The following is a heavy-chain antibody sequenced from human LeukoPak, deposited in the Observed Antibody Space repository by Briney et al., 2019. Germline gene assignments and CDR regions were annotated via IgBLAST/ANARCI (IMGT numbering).Heavy chain of an antibody. CDR3: ARAQYSGSYPYYFDY. J-gene: IGHJ4*02. D-gene: IGHD1-26*01. Sequence: SVKVSCKASGGTFSSYAISWVRQAPGQGLEWMGGIIPIFGTANYAQKFQGRVTITADESTSTAYMELSSLRSEDTAVYYCARAQYSGSYPYYFDYWGQGTLVTASS. V-gene: IGHV1-69*13. CDR1: GGTFSSYA. CDR2: IIPIFGTA.